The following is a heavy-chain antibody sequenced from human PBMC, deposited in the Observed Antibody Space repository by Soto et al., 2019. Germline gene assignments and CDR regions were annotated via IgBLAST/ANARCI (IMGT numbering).Heavy chain of an antibody. D-gene: IGHD3-22*01. CDR3: AKDRDYDSYFDY. CDR2: VSGGGFST. J-gene: IGHJ4*02. CDR1: GFTFSSYA. Sequence: GGSLRLSCAASGFTFSSYAMSWVRQAPGKGLEWVSGVSGGGFSTYYADSVKGRFTVSRDNSKNTLYLQMNSLRAEDTAVYYCAKDRDYDSYFDYWGQGTLVTVSS. V-gene: IGHV3-23*01.